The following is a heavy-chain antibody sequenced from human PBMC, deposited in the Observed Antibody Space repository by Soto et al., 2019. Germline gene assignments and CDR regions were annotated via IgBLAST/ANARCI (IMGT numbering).Heavy chain of an antibody. CDR1: GYTFTSYD. Sequence: ASVKVSCKASGYTFTSYDINWVRQATGQGLEWMGWMNPNSGNTGYAQEFQGRVTMTRNTSISTAYMELSSLRSEDTAVYFCARMGPKADYFYHYMDVWGQGTTVTVSS. V-gene: IGHV1-8*01. D-gene: IGHD6-19*01. CDR2: MNPNSGNT. CDR3: ARMGPKADYFYHYMDV. J-gene: IGHJ6*02.